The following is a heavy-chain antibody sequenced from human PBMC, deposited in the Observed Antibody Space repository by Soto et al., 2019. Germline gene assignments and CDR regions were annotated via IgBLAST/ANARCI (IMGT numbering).Heavy chain of an antibody. Sequence: GGSLRLSCAASGFTFSSYGMHWVRQAPGKGLEWVAVISYDGSNKYYADSVKGRFTISRDNSKNTLYLQMNSLRAEDTAVYYCAKAVVFDYYGMDVWGQGTTVTVSS. J-gene: IGHJ6*02. CDR3: AKAVVFDYYGMDV. D-gene: IGHD2-8*02. CDR1: GFTFSSYG. CDR2: ISYDGSNK. V-gene: IGHV3-30*18.